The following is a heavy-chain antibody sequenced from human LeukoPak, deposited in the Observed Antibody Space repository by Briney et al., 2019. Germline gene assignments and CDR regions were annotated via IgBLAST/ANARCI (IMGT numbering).Heavy chain of an antibody. J-gene: IGHJ4*02. CDR1: GYAFTAYN. CDR3: ARDLASTPYWELDY. Sequence: ASVKVSCKASGYAFTAYNIHWVRQAPGQGLEWMGRINPNSGDTNYAQDFQGGVTMTRDTSITTAQMELSRLESDDTAVYYCARDLASTPYWELDYWGQGTLLTVSS. D-gene: IGHD1-26*01. CDR2: INPNSGDT. V-gene: IGHV1-2*06.